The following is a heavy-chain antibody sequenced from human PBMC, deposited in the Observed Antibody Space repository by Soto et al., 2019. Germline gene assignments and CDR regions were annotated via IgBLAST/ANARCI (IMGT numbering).Heavy chain of an antibody. J-gene: IGHJ6*03. D-gene: IGHD6-13*01. Sequence: GGSLRLSCAASGFTFSSYWMHWVRQAPGKGLVWVSRINGDGSSTSYADSLKGRFTIARDNAKNTLYLQMNSLRAEGTAVYYCARDPLIAAAGKEYMDVWGKGTTVTVSS. V-gene: IGHV3-74*01. CDR1: GFTFSSYW. CDR3: ARDPLIAAAGKEYMDV. CDR2: INGDGSST.